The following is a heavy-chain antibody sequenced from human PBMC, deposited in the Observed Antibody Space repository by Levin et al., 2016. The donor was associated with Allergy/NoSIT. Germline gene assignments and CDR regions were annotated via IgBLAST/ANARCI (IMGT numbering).Heavy chain of an antibody. CDR3: ARVPAANYYYYGMDV. V-gene: IGHV4-31*02. CDR2: IYYSGST. Sequence: RQAPGKGLEWIGYIYYSGSTYYNPSLKSRVTISVDTSKNQFSLKLSSVTAADTAVYYCARVPAANYYYYGMDVWGQGTTVTVSS. D-gene: IGHD2-2*01. J-gene: IGHJ6*02.